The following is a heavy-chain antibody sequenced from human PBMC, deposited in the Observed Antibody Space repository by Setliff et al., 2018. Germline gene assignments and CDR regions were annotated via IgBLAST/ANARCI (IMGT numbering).Heavy chain of an antibody. D-gene: IGHD3-10*01. CDR2: INSDGSST. Sequence: GSLRLSCAASGFSFNKYWMYWVRQAPGKGLVWFSRINSDGSSTNYAPSVKGRFTISRDNANNNLYLHMNSLRAEDTAVFYCVGESAMVRGVISWGQGTLVTVSS. V-gene: IGHV3-74*01. CDR3: VGESAMVRGVIS. J-gene: IGHJ5*02. CDR1: GFSFNKYW.